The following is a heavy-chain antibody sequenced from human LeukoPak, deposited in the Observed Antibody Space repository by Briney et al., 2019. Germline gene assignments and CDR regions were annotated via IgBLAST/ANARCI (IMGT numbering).Heavy chain of an antibody. J-gene: IGHJ4*02. CDR3: ASQLGYCSSTSCYADKVDY. CDR2: IYYSGST. CDR1: GGSISSSSYY. V-gene: IGHV4-39*01. D-gene: IGHD2-2*01. Sequence: KPSETLSLTCTVSGGSISSSSYYWGWIRQPPGKGLEWIGSIYYSGSTYYNPSLKSRVTISVDTSKNQFSLKLSSVAAADTAVYYCASQLGYCSSTSCYADKVDYWGQGTLVTVSS.